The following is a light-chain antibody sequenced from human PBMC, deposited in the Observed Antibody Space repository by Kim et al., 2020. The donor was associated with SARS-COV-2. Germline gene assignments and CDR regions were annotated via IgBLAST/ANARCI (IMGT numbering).Light chain of an antibody. CDR1: QSISSY. V-gene: IGKV1-39*01. J-gene: IGKJ4*01. Sequence: ASVGDRFTITCRASQSISSYLNWYQQKPGKAPKLLIYTAFSLQSGVPSRFSGSGSGTDFTLTISSLQPEDFATYYCQQTYSTPLTFGGGTKVDIK. CDR2: TAF. CDR3: QQTYSTPLT.